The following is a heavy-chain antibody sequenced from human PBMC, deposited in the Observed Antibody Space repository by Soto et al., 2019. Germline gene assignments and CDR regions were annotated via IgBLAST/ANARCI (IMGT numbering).Heavy chain of an antibody. CDR1: GYSFTSYW. CDR2: IDPSDSYT. CDR3: ARLTGTTGRYNWFDP. D-gene: IGHD1-7*01. V-gene: IGHV5-10-1*01. Sequence: GESLKISCKGSGYSFTSYWISWVRQMPGKGLEWMGRIDPSDSYTNYSPSFQGHVTISAGKSISTAYLQWSSLKASDTAMYYCARLTGTTGRYNWFDPWGQGSLVTVSS. J-gene: IGHJ5*02.